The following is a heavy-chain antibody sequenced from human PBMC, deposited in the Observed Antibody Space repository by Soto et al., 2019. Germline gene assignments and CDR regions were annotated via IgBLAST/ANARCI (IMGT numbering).Heavy chain of an antibody. D-gene: IGHD1-26*01. V-gene: IGHV1-46*01. CDR2: INPHGGST. J-gene: IGHJ5*02. CDR3: ARSSGGNFGIIIEGTNWFAP. CDR1: RDTFTSYY. Sequence: ASVKVSCKAPRDTFTSYYINWVRQAPGQGLEWMGVINPHGGSTAYAQKFKGRVTLTRDTSASTAYMEVSSLASEDTAMYYCARSSGGNFGIIIEGTNWFAPWGQGTRVTVSS.